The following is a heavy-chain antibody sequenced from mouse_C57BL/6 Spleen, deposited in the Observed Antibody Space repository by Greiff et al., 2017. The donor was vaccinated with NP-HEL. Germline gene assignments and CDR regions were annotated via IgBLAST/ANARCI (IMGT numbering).Heavy chain of an antibody. V-gene: IGHV1-80*01. CDR2: IYPGDGDT. Sequence: VQLQQSGAELVKPGASVKISCKASGYAFSSYWMNWVKQRPGKGLEWIGQIYPGDGDTNYNGKLKGKATLTEEKSSSTAYMQLSSLTSEDSAVYFCARLNYGSSYDYWGQGTTLTVSS. CDR3: ARLNYGSSYDY. D-gene: IGHD1-1*01. CDR1: GYAFSSYW. J-gene: IGHJ2*01.